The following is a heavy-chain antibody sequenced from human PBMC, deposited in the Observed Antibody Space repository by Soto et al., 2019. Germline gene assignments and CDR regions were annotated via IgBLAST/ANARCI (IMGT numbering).Heavy chain of an antibody. Sequence: LSLTCTVSGGSGSNSNYYWGAIRHSPGKGLEWIGSVYYRGRSYSKSSVKSRVTISVDTSKNQVSLNLNSVTASDTAVYYCVSQGTSVLIHAYFDYWGEGXLVTVYS. J-gene: IGHJ4*02. V-gene: IGHV4-39*01. CDR3: VSQGTSVLIHAYFDY. CDR2: VYYRGRS. D-gene: IGHD3-10*01. CDR1: GGSGSNSNYY.